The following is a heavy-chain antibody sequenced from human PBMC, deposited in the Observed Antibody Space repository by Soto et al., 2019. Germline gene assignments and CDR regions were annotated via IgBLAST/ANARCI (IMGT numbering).Heavy chain of an antibody. Sequence: SETLSLTCAVSGGSISSYYWSWIRQPPGKGLEWVGYIYYSGSTNYNPSLKSRLTISVDTSKNQFSLKLRSVTAADTAVYYCARGTLLWVGNLREYYFDYWGQGTLVTVSS. CDR2: IYYSGST. CDR3: ARGTLLWVGNLREYYFDY. D-gene: IGHD3-10*01. J-gene: IGHJ4*02. V-gene: IGHV4-59*12. CDR1: GGSISSYY.